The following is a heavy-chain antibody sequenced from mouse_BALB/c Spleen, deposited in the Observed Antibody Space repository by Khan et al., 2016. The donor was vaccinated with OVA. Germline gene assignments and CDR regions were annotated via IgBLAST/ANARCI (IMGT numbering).Heavy chain of an antibody. CDR2: INPTSGYT. J-gene: IGHJ2*01. V-gene: IGHV1-7*01. Sequence: VQLQQSGAELAKPGASVKMSCKASGYTFTTYWMHWVKQRPGQGLEWIGYINPTSGYTDYNEKFKDRATLSADISSSTAYMQRSSLTSEDSAVYYCTRDRIDYWGQGTTLTVSS. CDR3: TRDRIDY. CDR1: GYTFTTYW.